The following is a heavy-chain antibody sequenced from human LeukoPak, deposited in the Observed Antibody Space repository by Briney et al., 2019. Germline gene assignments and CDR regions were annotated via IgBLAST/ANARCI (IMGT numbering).Heavy chain of an antibody. D-gene: IGHD6-13*01. V-gene: IGHV1-24*01. CDR2: FDPEGGET. CDR3: ATIWSSRDAFDI. CDR1: GYTLTELS. J-gene: IGHJ3*02. Sequence: ASVKVSCKVSGYTLTELSMHWVRQAPGKGLEWMGGFDPEGGETIYAQKFQGRVTMTEDTSTDTAYMELSSLRSEDTAVYYCATIWSSRDAFDIWGQGTMVTVSS.